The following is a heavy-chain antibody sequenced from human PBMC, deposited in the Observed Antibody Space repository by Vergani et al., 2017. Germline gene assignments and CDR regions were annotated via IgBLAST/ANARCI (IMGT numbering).Heavy chain of an antibody. D-gene: IGHD1-26*01. Sequence: QVQLVQSGAKVKKPGASVTVSCKASVYIFTSYDIHWVRQATGQGLEWMGWMNPNSGNTVYAQKFQGTVTITRNTPISTAYMGLSSLRSEGTAVYYWARGAFRVGATSRISSLGYWSQGTLVSVSS. V-gene: IGHV1-8*03. CDR2: MNPNSGNT. J-gene: IGHJ4*02. CDR1: VYIFTSYD. CDR3: ARGAFRVGATSRISSLGY.